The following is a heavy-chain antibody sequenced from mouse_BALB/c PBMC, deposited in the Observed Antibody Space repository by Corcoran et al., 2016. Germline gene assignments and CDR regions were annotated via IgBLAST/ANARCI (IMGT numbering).Heavy chain of an antibody. D-gene: IGHD2-14*01. CDR3: ARSKDDRYGFAY. CDR1: GYTFTNYG. V-gene: IGHV9-1*02. J-gene: IGHJ3*01. Sequence: QIQLVQSGPELKKPGETVKISCKASGYTFTNYGMNWVKQAPGKGLKWMGWINTYTGEPTYADDFKGRFAFSLETSASTAYFQINHLKNEDKATDFCARSKDDRYGFAYWGQGTLVTVSA. CDR2: INTYTGEP.